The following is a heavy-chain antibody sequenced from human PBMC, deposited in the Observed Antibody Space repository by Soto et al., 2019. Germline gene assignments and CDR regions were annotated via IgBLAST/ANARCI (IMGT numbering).Heavy chain of an antibody. CDR1: GFTFSSYG. CDR3: ARVESFWNGEGTYFDY. CDR2: IWYDGSNK. J-gene: IGHJ4*02. D-gene: IGHD1-1*01. V-gene: IGHV3-33*01. Sequence: GGSLRLSCAASGFTFSSYGMHWVRQAPGKGLEWVAVIWYDGSNKYYADSVKGRFTISRDNSKNTLYLQMNSLRAEDTAVYYCARVESFWNGEGTYFDYWGQGTLVTVSS.